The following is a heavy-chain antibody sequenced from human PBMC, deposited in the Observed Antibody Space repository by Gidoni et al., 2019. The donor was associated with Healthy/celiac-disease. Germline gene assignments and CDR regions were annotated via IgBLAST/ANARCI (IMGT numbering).Heavy chain of an antibody. CDR1: GFNFSSYA. CDR2: ISYDGSNK. V-gene: IGHV3-30-3*01. CDR3: ARGDYGCFDY. J-gene: IGHJ4*02. D-gene: IGHD4-17*01. Sequence: QVQLVESGGGVVQPGRSRRLSCEASGFNFSSYAMHWVRQAPGKGLEWVAVISYDGSNKYYADSVKGRFTISRDNSKNTLYLQMNSLRAEDTAVYYCARGDYGCFDYWGQGTLVTVSS.